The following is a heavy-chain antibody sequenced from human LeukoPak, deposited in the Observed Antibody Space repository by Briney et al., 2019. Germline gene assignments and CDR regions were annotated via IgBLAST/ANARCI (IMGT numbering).Heavy chain of an antibody. CDR1: GFTFSSYS. CDR2: ISSSSSTI. D-gene: IGHD3-9*01. V-gene: IGHV3-48*01. Sequence: QPGGSLRLSCAASGFTFSSYSMNWVRQAPGKGLEWVSYISSSSSTIYYADSVKGRFTISRDNSKNTLYLQMNSLRAEDTAVYYCARDRSYYFARYYDILTGYYMTYYYGMDVWGQGTTVTVSS. J-gene: IGHJ6*02. CDR3: ARDRSYYFARYYDILTGYYMTYYYGMDV.